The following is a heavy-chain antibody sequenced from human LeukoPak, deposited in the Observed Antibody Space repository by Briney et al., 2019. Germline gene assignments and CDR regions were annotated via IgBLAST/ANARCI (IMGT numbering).Heavy chain of an antibody. CDR2: VYYSAGT. CDR1: GGSINSISYN. D-gene: IGHD1-26*01. V-gene: IGHV4-39*01. Sequence: SETLSLTSNVSGGSINSISYNRGSIRHPPGKPLEWIGSVYYSAGTYYNPSINSRATISVDTSKNQFSLILNSVTAADTAVYYCARRHRGSYCGEHGFDPWGRGTLVTVSS. CDR3: ARRHRGSYCGEHGFDP. J-gene: IGHJ5*02.